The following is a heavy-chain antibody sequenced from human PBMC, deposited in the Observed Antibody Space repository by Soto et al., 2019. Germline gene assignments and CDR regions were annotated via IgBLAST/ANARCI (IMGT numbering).Heavy chain of an antibody. CDR2: ISGSGGIT. CDR1: GFTISNYA. CDR3: AKGDYDFWSGYIN. V-gene: IGHV3-23*01. J-gene: IGHJ4*02. D-gene: IGHD3-3*01. Sequence: EVQLLESGGGLVRPGGSLRLSCAASGFTISNYAMSCVRQAPGKGLEWVSSISGSGGITYIAASVKGRFTISRDNSKNSLYLQMNSLRAEDTAVYYCAKGDYDFWSGYINWGQGTLVTVSS.